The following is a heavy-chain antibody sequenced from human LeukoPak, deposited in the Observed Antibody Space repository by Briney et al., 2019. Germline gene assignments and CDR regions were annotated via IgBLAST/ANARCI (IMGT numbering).Heavy chain of an antibody. J-gene: IGHJ4*02. CDR1: GFTFSSYA. CDR2: IRGSGGST. CDR3: AKGSARGDLRFLDTDDY. V-gene: IGHV3-23*01. Sequence: GGSLRLSCAASGFTFSSYAMSWVRQAPGKGLEWVSAIRGSGGSTYYADSVKGRFTISRDNSKNTLYLQMNSLRAEDTAVYYCAKGSARGDLRFLDTDDYWGQGTLVTVSS. D-gene: IGHD4-17*01.